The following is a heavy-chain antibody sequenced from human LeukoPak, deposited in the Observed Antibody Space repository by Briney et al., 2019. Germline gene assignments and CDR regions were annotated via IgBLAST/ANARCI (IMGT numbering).Heavy chain of an antibody. CDR1: GGSFSGYY. J-gene: IGHJ6*02. CDR2: INHSGST. CDR3: ARTGAPLSCSSTSCYAPYYYYYGMDV. Sequence: PSETLSLTCAVYGGSFSGYYWSWIRQPPGKGLEWIGEINHSGSTNYNPSLKSRVTISVDTSKNQFSLKLSSVTAADTAVYYCARTGAPLSCSSTSCYAPYYYYYGMDVWGQGTTVTVSS. D-gene: IGHD2-2*01. V-gene: IGHV4-34*01.